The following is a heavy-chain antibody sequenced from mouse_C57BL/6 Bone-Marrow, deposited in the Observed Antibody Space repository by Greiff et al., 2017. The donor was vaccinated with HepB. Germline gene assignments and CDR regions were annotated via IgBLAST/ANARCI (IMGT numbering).Heavy chain of an antibody. CDR1: GYTFTDYY. CDR2: INPNNGGT. J-gene: IGHJ2*01. Sequence: EVQLQQSGPELVKPGASVKISCKASGYTFTDYYMNWVKQSHGKSLEWIGDINPNNGGTSYNQKFKGKATLTVDKSSSTAYMELRSLTSEDSAVYYCARKNYGSRYYFDYCGQGTTLTVSS. CDR3: ARKNYGSRYYFDY. D-gene: IGHD1-1*01. V-gene: IGHV1-26*01.